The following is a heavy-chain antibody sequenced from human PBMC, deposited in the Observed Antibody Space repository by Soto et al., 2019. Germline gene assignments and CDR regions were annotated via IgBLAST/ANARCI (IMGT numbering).Heavy chain of an antibody. CDR2: INPNSGGT. J-gene: IGHJ4*02. CDR1: GYTFTGYY. D-gene: IGHD2-15*01. CDR3: ARAPTRYCSGGSCYVGEFEY. V-gene: IGHV1-2*04. Sequence: ASVKVSCKASGYTFTGYYMHWVRQAPGQGLEWMGWINPNSGGTNYAQKFQGWVTMTRDTSISTAYMELSRLRSDDTAVYYCARAPTRYCSGGSCYVGEFEYWGQGTLVTVSS.